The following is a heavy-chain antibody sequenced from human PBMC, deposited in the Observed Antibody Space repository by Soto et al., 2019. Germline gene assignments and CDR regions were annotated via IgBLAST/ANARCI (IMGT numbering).Heavy chain of an antibody. CDR1: GGSIRSYY. Sequence: KPSETLSLTCSVSGGSIRSYYWSWIRQPPGKGLEWIGYIYYSGSTDYNPSLKSRVTISVDTSNNQFSLKLRSVTAADTAVYYCARDSYNFDDWGQGILVTVSS. D-gene: IGHD5-18*01. CDR3: ARDSYNFDD. J-gene: IGHJ4*02. CDR2: IYYSGST. V-gene: IGHV4-59*01.